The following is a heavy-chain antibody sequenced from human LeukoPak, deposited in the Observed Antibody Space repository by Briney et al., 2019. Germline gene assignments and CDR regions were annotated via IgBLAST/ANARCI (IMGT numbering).Heavy chain of an antibody. CDR2: IWYDGSKK. D-gene: IGHD4-11*01. V-gene: IGHV3-33*01. CDR3: ARDRGDYSDYSDFFDA. CDR1: GFTFSSYG. J-gene: IGHJ4*02. Sequence: PGGSLRLSCATSGFTFSSYGFHRVRQAPIKGLEWVAVIWYDGSKKYYADSVKGRFTISRDDSKNTVYLQMDSLRAEDTAMYYCARDRGDYSDYSDFFDAWGQGTLVTFSS.